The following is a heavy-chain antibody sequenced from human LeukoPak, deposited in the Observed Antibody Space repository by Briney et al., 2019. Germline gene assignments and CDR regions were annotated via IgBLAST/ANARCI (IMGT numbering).Heavy chain of an antibody. D-gene: IGHD6-13*01. V-gene: IGHV4-59*08. CDR2: IYYSGST. Sequence: SETLSLTCTVSGGSISSYYWSWIRQPPGKGLEWIGYIYYSGSTNYNPSLKSRVTISVDTSKNQFSLKLSSVTAADTAVYYCARVAAAGIGGNYYYYYMDVWGKGTTVTVSS. J-gene: IGHJ6*03. CDR1: GGSISSYY. CDR3: ARVAAAGIGGNYYYYYMDV.